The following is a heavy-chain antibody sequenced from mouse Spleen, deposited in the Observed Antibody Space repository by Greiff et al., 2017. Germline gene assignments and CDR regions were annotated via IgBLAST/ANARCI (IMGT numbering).Heavy chain of an antibody. D-gene: IGHD2-5*01. CDR2: ISYDGSN. CDR3: ARDYYSNYGHY. Sequence: EVQLVESGPGLVKPSQSLSLTCSVTGYSITSGYYWNWIRQFPGNKLEWMGYISYDGSNNYNPSLKNRISITRDTSKNQFFLKLNSVTTEDTATYYCARDYYSNYGHYWGQGTTLTVSS. CDR1: GYSITSGYY. V-gene: IGHV3-6*01. J-gene: IGHJ2*01.